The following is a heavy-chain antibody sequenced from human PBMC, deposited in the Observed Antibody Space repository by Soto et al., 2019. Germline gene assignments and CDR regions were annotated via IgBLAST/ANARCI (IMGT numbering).Heavy chain of an antibody. Sequence: QSGGSLRLSCAASGFTFSTFGMHWVRRAPGKGLDWVAAIQSDGSKKYYADSVKGRFTISRDNSKNSLYLQMNSLRDEDTAVYYCARDDRYSGYRKSYGMDVWGQGTTVTVSS. J-gene: IGHJ6*02. CDR1: GFTFSTFG. CDR2: IQSDGSKK. CDR3: ARDDRYSGYRKSYGMDV. D-gene: IGHD5-12*01. V-gene: IGHV3-33*01.